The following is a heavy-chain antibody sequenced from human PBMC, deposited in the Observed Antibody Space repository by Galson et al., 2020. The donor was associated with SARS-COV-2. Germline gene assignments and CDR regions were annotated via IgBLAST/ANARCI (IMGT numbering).Heavy chain of an antibody. CDR3: ARLCCYLKTYSYYSGMDV. CDR2: INHSGST. Sequence: SETLSLTCAVYGGSFSGYYWSWIRQPPGKGLEWIGEINHSGSTNYNPSLKSRVTISVDTSKNQFSLKLSSVTAADTAVYYCARLCCYLKTYSYYSGMDVWGQGTTVTVSS. D-gene: IGHD2-15*01. J-gene: IGHJ6*02. CDR1: GGSFSGYY. V-gene: IGHV4-34*01.